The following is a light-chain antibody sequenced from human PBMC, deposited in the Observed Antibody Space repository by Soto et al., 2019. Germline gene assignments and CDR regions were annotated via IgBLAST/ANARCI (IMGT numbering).Light chain of an antibody. CDR2: KAS. CDR1: QSISGW. Sequence: DIQMTQSPSTLSASVGDRVTITCRASQSISGWLAWYQQKPGKAPKLLIYKASTLERGVPSRFSGSGSGTEFTLTVSSLQPDDCATYYCQQYKSYLYTFGQGTKLEIK. J-gene: IGKJ2*01. CDR3: QQYKSYLYT. V-gene: IGKV1-5*03.